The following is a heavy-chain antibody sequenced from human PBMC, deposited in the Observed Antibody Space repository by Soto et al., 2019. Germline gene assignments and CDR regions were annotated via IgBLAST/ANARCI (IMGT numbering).Heavy chain of an antibody. J-gene: IGHJ3*02. CDR2: IYYSGST. CDR3: ARRYGSFFDI. D-gene: IGHD3-10*01. V-gene: IGHV4-59*08. Sequence: PSETLSLTCTVSGGSISSYYWSWIRQPPGKGLEWIGYIYYSGSTNYNPSLKSRVTISVDTSKSQFSLKLSSVTAADTAVYYCARRYGSFFDIWGQGTMVTVSS. CDR1: GGSISSYY.